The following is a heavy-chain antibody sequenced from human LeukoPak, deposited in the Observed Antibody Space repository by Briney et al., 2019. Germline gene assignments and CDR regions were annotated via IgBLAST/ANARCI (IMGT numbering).Heavy chain of an antibody. J-gene: IGHJ5*02. CDR1: GGTFSSYA. Sequence: ASVKVSCKASGGTFSSYAISWVRQAPGQGLEWMGGIIPIFGTANYAQEFQGRVTITTDESTSTAYMELSSLRSEDTAVYYCARADYGDYAHGWFDPWGQGTLVTVSS. CDR2: IIPIFGTA. D-gene: IGHD4-17*01. V-gene: IGHV1-69*05. CDR3: ARADYGDYAHGWFDP.